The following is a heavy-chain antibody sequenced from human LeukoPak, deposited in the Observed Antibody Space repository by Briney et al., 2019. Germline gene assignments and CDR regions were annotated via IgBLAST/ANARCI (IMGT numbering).Heavy chain of an antibody. V-gene: IGHV3-21*01. CDR2: ISTSSSYI. D-gene: IGHD3-10*01. J-gene: IGHJ4*02. CDR3: GRGARGSGTASDY. CDR1: GFTFSSYS. Sequence: GGSLRLSCAASGFTFSSYSMNWVRQAPGKGLEWVSSISTSSSYIYYADSVKGRFTISRDNAKNTLHLQMNSLRAEDTAVYYCGRGARGSGTASDYWGQGTLVTVSS.